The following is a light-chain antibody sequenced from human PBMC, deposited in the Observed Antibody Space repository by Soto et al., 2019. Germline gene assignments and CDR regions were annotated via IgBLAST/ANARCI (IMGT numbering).Light chain of an antibody. CDR1: NSDIGGYNY. Sequence: QSALTQPASVSGSPGQSITISCTGTNSDIGGYNYVSWYQQHPGKAPKLMIYDVSNRPSGVSYRFSGSKSGNTASLTISGRQAEDGADYYCSSYTSRSTLGVFGGGTKLTVL. CDR3: SSYTSRSTLGV. V-gene: IGLV2-14*03. J-gene: IGLJ2*01. CDR2: DVS.